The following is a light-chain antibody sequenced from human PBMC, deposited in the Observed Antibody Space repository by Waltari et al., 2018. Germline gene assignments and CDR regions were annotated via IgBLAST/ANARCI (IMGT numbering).Light chain of an antibody. CDR2: DAS. J-gene: IGKJ5*01. Sequence: DIVLTQSPDTLSLSPGERATLSCRASQSVSSYLAWYQQKPGQAPRLLTYDASNRATGIPARFSGSGSGTDFTLTISSLEPEDFAVYYCQQRSNWPPITFGQGTRLEFK. CDR1: QSVSSY. CDR3: QQRSNWPPIT. V-gene: IGKV3-11*01.